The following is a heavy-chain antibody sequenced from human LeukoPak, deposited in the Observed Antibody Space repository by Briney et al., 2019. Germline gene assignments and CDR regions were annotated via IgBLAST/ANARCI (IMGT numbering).Heavy chain of an antibody. J-gene: IGHJ4*02. D-gene: IGHD3-10*01. Sequence: PSETLSLTCAVSGDSISSTNWWSWVRRPPGKGLEWIGEIYHSGTTNYNPSLKSRVTMSVDKSKNQFSLKLSFVTAADTAVYYCARSGRGSSAGFDYWGQGTLVTVSS. CDR1: GDSISSTNW. CDR2: IYHSGTT. V-gene: IGHV4-4*02. CDR3: ARSGRGSSAGFDY.